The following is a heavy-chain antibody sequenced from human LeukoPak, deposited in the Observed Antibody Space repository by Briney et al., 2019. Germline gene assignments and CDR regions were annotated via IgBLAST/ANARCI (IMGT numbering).Heavy chain of an antibody. J-gene: IGHJ5*02. Sequence: GGSMRLSCAASGFTVNYNYMSWVRRAPGKGLEWVSVIYSSGSTYYADSVKGRFTISRDNSKNTVYLQMNSLRVEDTAVYYCARVKVATTYWFDPWGQGTLVTVSS. D-gene: IGHD4-23*01. CDR1: GFTVNYNY. CDR3: ARVKVATTYWFDP. V-gene: IGHV3-66*01. CDR2: IYSSGST.